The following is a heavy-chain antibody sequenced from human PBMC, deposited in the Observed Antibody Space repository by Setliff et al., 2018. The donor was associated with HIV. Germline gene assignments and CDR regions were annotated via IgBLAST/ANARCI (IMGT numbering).Heavy chain of an antibody. J-gene: IGHJ4*02. D-gene: IGHD3-22*01. CDR2: INPDGSHR. CDR3: ARNYYDGSGLDY. Sequence: PGGSLRLSCAASGFTFTISWMNWVRQAPGKGLEWVANINPDGSHRDYVDSVKGRFTISRDNAKNSLYLQMNSLRAEDTAVYYCARNYYDGSGLDYWGQGTLVTVSS. CDR1: GFTFTISW. V-gene: IGHV3-7*01.